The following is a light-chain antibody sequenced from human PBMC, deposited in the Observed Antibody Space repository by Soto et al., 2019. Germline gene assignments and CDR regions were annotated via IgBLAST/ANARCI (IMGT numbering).Light chain of an antibody. Sequence: EIVLTQTQETLSLSPGERATLSCRASQSVSSNLAWYQQKPGQAPRLLIYDASSGATGVTARFGGSGSGTEFTLTISSLQSEDFALFYCLRYNSWPPAITFGQGTRLEIK. CDR1: QSVSSN. J-gene: IGKJ5*01. V-gene: IGKV3-15*01. CDR3: LRYNSWPPAIT. CDR2: DAS.